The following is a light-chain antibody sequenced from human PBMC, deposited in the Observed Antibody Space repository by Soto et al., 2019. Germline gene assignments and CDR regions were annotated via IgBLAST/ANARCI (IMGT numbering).Light chain of an antibody. Sequence: KMSPGTRSLSKGERATLSCRASQTVSTNYLAWYQQKPGQAPRLLIHDASSRATGISDRFTGSGSGTDFTLTITTLEPEDFAVYYCQQYGSSPRPFGLRSKADI. J-gene: IGKJ1*01. V-gene: IGKV3-20*01. CDR3: QQYGSSPRP. CDR1: QTVSTNY. CDR2: DAS.